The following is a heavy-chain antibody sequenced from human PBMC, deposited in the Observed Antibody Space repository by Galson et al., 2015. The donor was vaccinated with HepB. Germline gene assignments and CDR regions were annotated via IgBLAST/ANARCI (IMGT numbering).Heavy chain of an antibody. CDR1: GSMFDTYA. J-gene: IGHJ4*02. CDR2: ISYDESQK. Sequence: SLRLSCAASGSMFDTYAMHWVRQAPGKRLEWVAIISYDESQKYYADSVKGRFTISRDNSKNTLFLHMKNLRLDDTAVYYCAREERRGASYYLDSWGQGTLVTVSA. CDR3: AREERRGASYYLDS. D-gene: IGHD1-1*01. V-gene: IGHV3-30*14.